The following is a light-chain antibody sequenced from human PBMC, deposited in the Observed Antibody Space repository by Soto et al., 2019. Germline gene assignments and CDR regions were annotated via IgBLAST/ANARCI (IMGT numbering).Light chain of an antibody. Sequence: QSVLTQPASVSGSPGQSITISCTGTSSDVGAYNFVSWYRQHPGKAPKLIIYNVSDRPSGVSNRFSGSKSANTASLTISGLQAEDEADYYCTSSTSRGTYVFGTGTKVPS. CDR2: NVS. CDR3: TSSTSRGTYV. CDR1: SSDVGAYNF. V-gene: IGLV2-14*03. J-gene: IGLJ1*01.